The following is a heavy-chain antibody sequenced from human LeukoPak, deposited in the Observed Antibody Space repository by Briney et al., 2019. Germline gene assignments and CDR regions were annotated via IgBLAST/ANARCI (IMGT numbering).Heavy chain of an antibody. CDR1: GFTFSSYP. CDR2: ISYDGSSE. Sequence: GRSLRLSCAESGFTFSSYPMHWVRQAPGKGLEWVAIISYDGSSEYYADCVKGRFTISRDNSKNTLYLRMNSLRTEDTAIYYCARGAYYSVDAYNTALRLGYWGQGTLVTVSS. CDR3: ARGAYYSVDAYNTALRLGY. J-gene: IGHJ4*02. V-gene: IGHV3-30-3*01. D-gene: IGHD5-24*01.